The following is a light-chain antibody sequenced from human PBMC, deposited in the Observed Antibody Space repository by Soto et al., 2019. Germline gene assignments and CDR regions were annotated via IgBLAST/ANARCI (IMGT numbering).Light chain of an antibody. V-gene: IGKV3-11*01. J-gene: IGKJ5*01. CDR1: QSISSH. CDR2: DAS. Sequence: EIVFTQFPDTLSLSPGDRAPLSCRAIQSISSHLAWYQQKPGQSPRLLIYDASNRATGIPARFSGSVSGTDFTLTISSLEPEDFAVYYCQQRSDWPPITFGQGTRLEIK. CDR3: QQRSDWPPIT.